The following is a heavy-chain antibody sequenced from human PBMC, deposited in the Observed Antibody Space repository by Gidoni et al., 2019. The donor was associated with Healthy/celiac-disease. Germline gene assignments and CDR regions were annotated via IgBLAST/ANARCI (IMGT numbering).Heavy chain of an antibody. Sequence: VQLVQSGAGVKTPGASVKVSCKASGYTFTGYYMHWVRQVTGQGLEWMAWINPNSCGTNYAHKFQGRVTITRDTSISTAYMELSRLRSDDTAVYYCASNSVAGYYYYMDVWGKGTTVTVSS. CDR3: ASNSVAGYYYYMDV. J-gene: IGHJ6*03. V-gene: IGHV1-2*07. D-gene: IGHD6-13*01. CDR1: GYTFTGYY. CDR2: INPNSCGT.